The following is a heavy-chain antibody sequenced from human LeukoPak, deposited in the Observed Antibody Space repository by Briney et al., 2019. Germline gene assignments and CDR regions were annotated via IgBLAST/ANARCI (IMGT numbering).Heavy chain of an antibody. CDR2: ISGSGGST. D-gene: IGHD3-10*01. J-gene: IGHJ4*02. CDR1: GFTVSSNY. Sequence: PGGSLRLSCAASGFTVSSNYMSWVRQAPGKGLEWVSAISGSGGSTYYADSVKGRFTISRDNSKNTLYLQMNSLRAEDTAVYYCAKGGSGGSGSPRLFLYFDYWGQGTLVTVSS. V-gene: IGHV3-23*01. CDR3: AKGGSGGSGSPRLFLYFDY.